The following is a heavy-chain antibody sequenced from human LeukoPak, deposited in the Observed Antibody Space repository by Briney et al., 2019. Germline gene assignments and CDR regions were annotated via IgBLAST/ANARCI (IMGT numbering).Heavy chain of an antibody. CDR3: ARGGEYYYGSGSPNYFDY. Sequence: TLSLTCAVSGGSISSGGYSWSWIRRPPGKGLEWIGYIYHSGSTYYNPSLKSRVTISVDRSKNQFSLKLSSVTAADTAVYYCARGGEYYYGSGSPNYFDYWGQGTLVTVSS. CDR2: IYHSGST. J-gene: IGHJ4*02. V-gene: IGHV4-30-2*01. D-gene: IGHD3-10*01. CDR1: GGSISSGGYS.